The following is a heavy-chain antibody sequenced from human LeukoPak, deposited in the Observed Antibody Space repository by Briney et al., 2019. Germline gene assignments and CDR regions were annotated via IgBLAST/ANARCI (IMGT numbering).Heavy chain of an antibody. CDR3: ARGRCFDF. CDR2: IYYSGTT. J-gene: IGHJ4*02. Sequence: SETLSLTCTVSGDSINSGSHYWSWIRQHPGKGLEWIGYIYYSGTTYYNPSLKSRVTISVDTSKNQFSLKLSFVTAADTAVYYCARGRCFDFWGQGTLVAVSS. CDR1: GDSINSGSHY. V-gene: IGHV4-31*03.